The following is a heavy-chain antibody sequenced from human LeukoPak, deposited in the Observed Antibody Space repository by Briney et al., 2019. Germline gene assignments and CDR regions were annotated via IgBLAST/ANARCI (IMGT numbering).Heavy chain of an antibody. CDR2: IYSGGST. CDR3: AKDHYDFNYMDV. J-gene: IGHJ6*03. V-gene: IGHV3-66*01. Sequence: PGGSLRLSCAASGFTVSSNYMSWVRQAPGKGLEWVSVIYSGGSTYYADSVKGRFTISRDNSKNTLYLQMNSLRAEDTAVYYCAKDHYDFNYMDVWGKGTTVTVSS. CDR1: GFTVSSNY. D-gene: IGHD3-3*01.